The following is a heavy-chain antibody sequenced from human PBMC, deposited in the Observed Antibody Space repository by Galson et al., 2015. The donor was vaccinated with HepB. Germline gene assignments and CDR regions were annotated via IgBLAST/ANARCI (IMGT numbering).Heavy chain of an antibody. CDR2: ISGSGGST. D-gene: IGHD3-3*01. CDR1: GFTFGSYA. Sequence: SLRLSCAASGFTFGSYAMSWVRQAPGKGLEWVSAISGSGGSTYYADSVKGRFTISRDNSKNTLSLQMNSLRAEDTAVYYCAEDHEEFLEWSYGLRPNYFDYWGQGTLVTVSS. V-gene: IGHV3-23*01. CDR3: AEDHEEFLEWSYGLRPNYFDY. J-gene: IGHJ4*02.